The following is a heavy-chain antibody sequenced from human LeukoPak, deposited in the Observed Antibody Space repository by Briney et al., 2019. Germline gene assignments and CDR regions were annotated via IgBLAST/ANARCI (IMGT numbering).Heavy chain of an antibody. CDR3: AREYYDYYGSGSKDY. D-gene: IGHD3-10*01. V-gene: IGHV3-48*03. CDR2: ISSSGSTI. CDR1: GFTFSSYE. Sequence: GGSLRLSCAASGFTFSSYEMNWVRQAPGKGLERVSYISSSGSTIYYEDSVKGRFTISRDNAKNSLYLQMNSLRAEDTAVYYCAREYYDYYGSGSKDYWGQGTLVTVSS. J-gene: IGHJ4*02.